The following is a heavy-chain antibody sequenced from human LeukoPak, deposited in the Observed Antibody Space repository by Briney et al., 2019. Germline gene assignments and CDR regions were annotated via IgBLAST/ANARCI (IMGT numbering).Heavy chain of an antibody. J-gene: IGHJ3*02. CDR2: ISSSGSTI. V-gene: IGHV3-11*04. Sequence: PGGSLRLSCAASGFTFSDYYMSWIRQAPGKGLEWVSYISSSGSTIYYADSVKGRFTISRDNAKNSLYLQMNSLRAEDTAVYYCARRRGLENTMTFLRDAFDIWGQGTMVTVSS. D-gene: IGHD3-22*01. CDR1: GFTFSDYY. CDR3: ARRRGLENTMTFLRDAFDI.